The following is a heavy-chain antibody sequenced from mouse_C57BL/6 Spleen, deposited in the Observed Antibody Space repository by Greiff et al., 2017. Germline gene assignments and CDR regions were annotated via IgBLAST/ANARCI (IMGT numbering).Heavy chain of an antibody. V-gene: IGHV5-16*01. CDR3: ARDSLITHAMDY. D-gene: IGHD1-1*01. CDR1: GFTFSDYY. J-gene: IGHJ4*01. Sequence: EVHLVESEGGLVQPGSSMKLSCTASGFTFSDYYMAWVRQVPEKGLEWVANINYDGSSTYYLDSLKSRFIISRDNAKNILYLQMSSLKSEDTATYYCARDSLITHAMDYWGQGTSVTVSS. CDR2: INYDGSST.